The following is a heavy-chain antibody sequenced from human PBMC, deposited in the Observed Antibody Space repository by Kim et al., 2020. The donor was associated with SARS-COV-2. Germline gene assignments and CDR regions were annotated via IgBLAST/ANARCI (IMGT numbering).Heavy chain of an antibody. V-gene: IGHV4-4*02. D-gene: IGHD3-10*01. CDR2: IYHSGST. J-gene: IGHJ4*02. Sequence: SETLSLTCAVSGASISSSYWWSWVRQPPGKGLEWIGEIYHSGSTNYNPSLKSRVTMSVDRSANQFSLKLNSVTAADTAVYYCALGGTGFLDYWGQGTLVTVSS. CDR3: ALGGTGFLDY. CDR1: GASISSSYW.